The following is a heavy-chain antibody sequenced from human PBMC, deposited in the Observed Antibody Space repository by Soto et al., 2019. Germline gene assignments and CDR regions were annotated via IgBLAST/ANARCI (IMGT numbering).Heavy chain of an antibody. V-gene: IGHV4-4*07. CDR2: IYTSGST. D-gene: IGHD2-2*03. CDR1: GGSLSSSY. Sequence: QVQLQESGPGLVKPSETLSLTCTVSGGSLSSSYWSWIRQPAGKGLEWIGRIYTSGSTNYNPSLKSRVTMSVDTSKTQFSLKLSSVTDADTAVYYGARGRRPTRNGSYNWFDPCGQGTLVTVSS. J-gene: IGHJ5*02. CDR3: ARGRRPTRNGSYNWFDP.